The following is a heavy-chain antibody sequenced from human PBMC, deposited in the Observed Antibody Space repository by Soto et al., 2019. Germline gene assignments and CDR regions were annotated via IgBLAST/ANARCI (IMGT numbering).Heavy chain of an antibody. CDR3: TADSVLTTDSGFDF. J-gene: IGHJ3*01. V-gene: IGHV3-15*07. D-gene: IGHD4-17*01. Sequence: EVQLVESGGGFVKPGESLRLSYVASDFIFNNAWMNWVRQAAGKGLEWVGRIKRNIDGGATDYASPVKGRFAISRDDSKNMVYLQMNSLKTEDTAVYYCTADSVLTTDSGFDFWGQGTMVTVSS. CDR2: IKRNIDGGAT. CDR1: DFIFNNAW.